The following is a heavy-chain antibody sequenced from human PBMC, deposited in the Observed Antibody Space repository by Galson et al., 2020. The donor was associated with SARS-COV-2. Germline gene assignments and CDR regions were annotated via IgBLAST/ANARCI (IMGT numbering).Heavy chain of an antibody. Sequence: SETLSLTCTVSGGSISSYYWSWIRQPPGKGLEWIGYIYYSGSTNYNPSLKSRVTISVDTSKNQFSLKLSSVTAADTAVYYCARGPPTVVTPRYYFDYWGQGTLVTVSS. CDR3: ARGPPTVVTPRYYFDY. CDR1: GGSISSYY. V-gene: IGHV4-59*13. CDR2: IYYSGST. D-gene: IGHD4-17*01. J-gene: IGHJ4*02.